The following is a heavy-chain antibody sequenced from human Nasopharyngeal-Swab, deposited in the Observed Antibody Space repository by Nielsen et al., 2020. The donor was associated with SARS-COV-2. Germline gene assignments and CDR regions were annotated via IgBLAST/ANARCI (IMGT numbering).Heavy chain of an antibody. CDR2: IYYSGST. CDR3: ARLAGTNWFDP. D-gene: IGHD6-13*01. V-gene: IGHV4-39*01. CDR1: GGSISSSSYY. J-gene: IGHJ5*02. Sequence: SETLSLTCTVSGGSISSSSYYWGWIRQPPGKGLEWIGSIYYSGSTYYNPSLKSRVTISVDTSKNQFSLKLSSVTAADTAVYYCARLAGTNWFDPLGQGTLVTVSS.